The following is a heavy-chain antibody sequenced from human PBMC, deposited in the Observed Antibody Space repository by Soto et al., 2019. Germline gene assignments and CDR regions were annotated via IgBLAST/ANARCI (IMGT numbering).Heavy chain of an antibody. CDR3: ANPGGGCSSTSCYSYYYSGLDV. CDR2: INAGNGNT. CDR1: GYTFTSYA. J-gene: IGHJ6*02. V-gene: IGHV1-3*01. Sequence: ASVKVSCKASGYTFTSYAMHWVRQAPGQRLEWMGWINAGNGNTKYSQKFQGRVTITRDTSASTAYMELSSLRSEDTAVYYCANPGGGCSSTSCYSYYYSGLDVRGQGTTVT. D-gene: IGHD2-2*01.